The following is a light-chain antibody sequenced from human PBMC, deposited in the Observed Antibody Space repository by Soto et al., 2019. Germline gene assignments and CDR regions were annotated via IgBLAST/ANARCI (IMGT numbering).Light chain of an antibody. CDR1: QTISSW. J-gene: IGKJ1*01. Sequence: PSTLSGSLGGRFTITCRASQTISSWLAWYQQKPGKAPKLLIYAASSLQSGVPSRFSGSGSGTDFTLTISSLQPEDFATYYCQQSYSTPWTFGQGTKVDI. V-gene: IGKV1-39*01. CDR2: AAS. CDR3: QQSYSTPWT.